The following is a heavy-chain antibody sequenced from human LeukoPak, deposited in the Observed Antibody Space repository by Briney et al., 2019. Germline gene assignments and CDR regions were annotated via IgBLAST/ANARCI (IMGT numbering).Heavy chain of an antibody. D-gene: IGHD2-2*01. CDR2: IYYSGST. J-gene: IGHJ5*02. CDR1: GDSIRSYY. V-gene: IGHV4-59*08. CDR3: ARLPYCSTTSCYYWFDP. Sequence: SETLSLTCTVSGDSIRSYYWSWIRQPPGKGLEWIGYIYYSGSTKYNPSLKSRVTISVDTSKNHFSLKLSSVTAADTAVYYCARLPYCSTTSCYYWFDPWGQGTLVTVSS.